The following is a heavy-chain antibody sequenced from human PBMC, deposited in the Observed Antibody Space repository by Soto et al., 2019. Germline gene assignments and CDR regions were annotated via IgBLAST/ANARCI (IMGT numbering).Heavy chain of an antibody. D-gene: IGHD5-12*01. CDR3: ASPRWLQLDPNYYYGMDV. Sequence: QVQLQQWGAGLLKPSETLSLTCAVYGGSFSGYYWSWIRQPPGKGLEWIGEINHSGSTNYNPSLKSRVTISVDTSKNQFSLKLSSVTAADTAVYYCASPRWLQLDPNYYYGMDVWGQGTTVTVSS. CDR1: GGSFSGYY. CDR2: INHSGST. V-gene: IGHV4-34*01. J-gene: IGHJ6*02.